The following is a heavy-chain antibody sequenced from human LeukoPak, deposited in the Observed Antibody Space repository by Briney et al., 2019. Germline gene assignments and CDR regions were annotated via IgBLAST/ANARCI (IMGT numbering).Heavy chain of an antibody. Sequence: GGSLRLSCAASGFTFSTYSMNWVRQAPGKGLEWVSSISRSSDYIYYADSVKGRFTISRDNAKNLLYLQMNSLRAEDTAVYYCASAPLVGATTGWFDPWGQGTLVTVSS. CDR1: GFTFSTYS. CDR2: ISRSSDYI. V-gene: IGHV3-21*01. D-gene: IGHD1-26*01. CDR3: ASAPLVGATTGWFDP. J-gene: IGHJ5*02.